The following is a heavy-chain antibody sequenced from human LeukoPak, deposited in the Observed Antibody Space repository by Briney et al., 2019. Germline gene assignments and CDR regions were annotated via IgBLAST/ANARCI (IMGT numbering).Heavy chain of an antibody. Sequence: PSETLSLTCAVYGGSFSGYYWSWIRQPPGKGLEWIGEINHSGSTNYNPSLKSRVTISVDTSKNQFSLKLSSVTAADTAVYYCARGRYYYDSSGYYGYYFDYWGQGTLVAVSS. J-gene: IGHJ4*02. CDR2: INHSGST. CDR3: ARGRYYYDSSGYYGYYFDY. CDR1: GGSFSGYY. D-gene: IGHD3-22*01. V-gene: IGHV4-34*01.